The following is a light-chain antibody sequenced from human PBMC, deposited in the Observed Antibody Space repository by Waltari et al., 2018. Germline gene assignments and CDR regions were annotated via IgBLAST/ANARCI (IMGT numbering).Light chain of an antibody. V-gene: IGKV4-1*01. CDR3: HQYYATPYT. Sequence: DIVMTQSPDSLAVSLGDSATINFKSSQSVLYSSNNKNYLTWYQQKPGQPPKLLIYWASTRESGVPDRFSGSGSGTDFTLTISSLQAEDVAVYYCHQYYATPYTFGQGTKLEIK. J-gene: IGKJ2*01. CDR1: QSVLYSSNNKNY. CDR2: WAS.